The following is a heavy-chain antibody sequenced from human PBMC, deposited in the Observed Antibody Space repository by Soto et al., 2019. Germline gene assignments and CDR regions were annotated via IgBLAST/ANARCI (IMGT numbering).Heavy chain of an antibody. V-gene: IGHV3-33*01. CDR3: AGSAARVNYYYFYMAV. CDR1: GFTFSTFG. J-gene: IGHJ6*03. CDR2: IWHDGSNK. D-gene: IGHD6-6*01. Sequence: QVQLVESGGGVVQPGTSLRLSCVASGFTFSTFGMHWARQAPGKGLEWVAIIWHDGSNKYYADSVKGRFAISRDNSKNTLYLQMNSLRAEDTAVYYCAGSAARVNYYYFYMAVWGKGTTVTVSS.